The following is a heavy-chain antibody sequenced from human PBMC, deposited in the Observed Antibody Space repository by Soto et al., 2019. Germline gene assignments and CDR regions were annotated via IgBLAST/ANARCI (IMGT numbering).Heavy chain of an antibody. J-gene: IGHJ5*02. CDR1: GGSISSYY. Sequence: SETLSLTCTVSGGSISSYYWSWIRQPPGKGLEWIGYIYYGGSTNYNPSLKSRVTISVDTSKNQFSLKLSSVTAADTAVYYCARDYYDSVYNWFDPWGQGTLVTVSS. D-gene: IGHD3-22*01. V-gene: IGHV4-59*01. CDR3: ARDYYDSVYNWFDP. CDR2: IYYGGST.